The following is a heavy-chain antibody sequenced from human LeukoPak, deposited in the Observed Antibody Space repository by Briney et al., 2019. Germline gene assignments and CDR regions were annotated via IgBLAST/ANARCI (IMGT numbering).Heavy chain of an antibody. CDR1: GFTFSSFA. J-gene: IGHJ4*02. V-gene: IGHV3-53*01. CDR2: IYSGGST. D-gene: IGHD3-10*01. CDR3: ARVGFSYYFDY. Sequence: GGSLRLSCAASGFTFSSFAMSWVRQAPGKGLEWVSVIYSGGSTYYADSVKGRFTISRDNSKNTLYLQMNNLRAEDTAVYYCARVGFSYYFDYWGQGTLVTVSS.